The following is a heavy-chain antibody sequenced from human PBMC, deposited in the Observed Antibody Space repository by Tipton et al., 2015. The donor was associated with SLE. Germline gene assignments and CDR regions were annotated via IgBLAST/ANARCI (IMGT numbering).Heavy chain of an antibody. Sequence: TLSPTCAVYGGSFSGHYWSWIRQPPGKGLEWIGEINHSGSTNYNPSLKSRVTISVDTSKNQFSLRLSSVTAADTAVYYCARVSSDFWSPLGYGFDIWGQGTMVTVSS. CDR3: ARVSSDFWSPLGYGFDI. CDR2: INHSGST. CDR1: GGSFSGHY. V-gene: IGHV4-34*01. D-gene: IGHD3-3*01. J-gene: IGHJ3*02.